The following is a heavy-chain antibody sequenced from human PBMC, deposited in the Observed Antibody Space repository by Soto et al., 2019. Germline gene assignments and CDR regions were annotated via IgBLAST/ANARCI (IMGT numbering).Heavy chain of an antibody. J-gene: IGHJ4*02. CDR3: AKDPRERPANQFDY. CDR1: GFTFSSYA. Sequence: EVQLLESGGGLVQPGGSLRLSCAASGFTFSSYAMSWVRQAPGKGLEWVSASSGSVGSTYYADSVKGRFTISRDNSKNTLYLQMNSLRAEDTAVYYCAKDPRERPANQFDYWGQGTLVTVSS. CDR2: SSGSVGST. D-gene: IGHD1-26*01. V-gene: IGHV3-23*01.